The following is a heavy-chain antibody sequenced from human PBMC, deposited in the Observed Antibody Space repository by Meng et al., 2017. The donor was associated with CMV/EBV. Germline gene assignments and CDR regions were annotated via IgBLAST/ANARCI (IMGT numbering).Heavy chain of an antibody. D-gene: IGHD3-9*01. CDR2: ISSSGSTI. CDR3: ARDSSNYDILTGYSPDAFDI. J-gene: IGHJ3*02. V-gene: IGHV3-11*04. Sequence: GESLKISCAASGFTFSDYYMSWIRQAPGKGLEWVSYISSSGSTIYYADSVKGRFTISRDNAKNSLYLQMNSLRAEDTAVYYCARDSSNYDILTGYSPDAFDIWGQGTMVTVSS. CDR1: GFTFSDYY.